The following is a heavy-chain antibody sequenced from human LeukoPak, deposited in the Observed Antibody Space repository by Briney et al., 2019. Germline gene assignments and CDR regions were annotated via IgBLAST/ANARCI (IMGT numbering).Heavy chain of an antibody. CDR1: GFTFSNYA. CDR3: AKDWMSTIINYFDY. V-gene: IGHV3-23*01. J-gene: IGHJ4*02. Sequence: GGSLRLSCVASGFTFSNYAMSWVRQTPGKGLEWVSSISGSGGSTHYADSVKGRFTIPRDNSKNILYLQMNSLRAEDTAVYYCAKDWMSTIINYFDYWGQGTLVTVSS. D-gene: IGHD5-12*01. CDR2: ISGSGGST.